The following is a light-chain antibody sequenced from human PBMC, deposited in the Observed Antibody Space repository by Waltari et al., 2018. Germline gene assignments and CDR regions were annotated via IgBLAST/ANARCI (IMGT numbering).Light chain of an antibody. CDR2: VDS. V-gene: IGLV1-40*01. CDR3: QSYDSSLSCYV. CDR1: SSNIGEGKD. Sequence: QYVLTQPPSVPGAPGQRVSIACTGSSSNIGEGKDVNCYQLLPGTAPNVLSYVDSNRPSGVPDRISGSKSGTSASLVITGRQTEVEADYYCQSYDSSLSCYVFGTGTKVTVL. J-gene: IGLJ1*01.